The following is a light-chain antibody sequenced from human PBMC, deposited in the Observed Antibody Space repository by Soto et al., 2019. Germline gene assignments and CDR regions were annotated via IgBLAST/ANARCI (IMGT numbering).Light chain of an antibody. CDR2: RAS. CDR3: QQYENYAT. Sequence: DIQMTQSPSTLSASVGDRVTINCRASQSINNWLAWYQQKPGEAPKLLMYRASNLADGVPSRFSGSGSGTEYTLTVSSLQPDDFASYYCQQYENYATFGQGTRVEIK. CDR1: QSINNW. V-gene: IGKV1-5*03. J-gene: IGKJ1*01.